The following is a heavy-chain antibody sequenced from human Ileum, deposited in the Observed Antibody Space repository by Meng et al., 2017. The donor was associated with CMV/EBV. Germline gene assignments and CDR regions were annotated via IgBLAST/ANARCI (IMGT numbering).Heavy chain of an antibody. J-gene: IGHJ6*02. Sequence: GPLRLSCAVHGGSFTNYYWSWLRQAPGKGLEWIGEITHAGVTNYNPSLKSRVTMSLDTSDNHFSLRLTSVTAADTAVYYCATGGVDPSQCCMDVWGQGTTVTVSS. V-gene: IGHV4-34*01. D-gene: IGHD5-12*01. CDR3: ATGGVDPSQCCMDV. CDR1: GGSFTNYY. CDR2: ITHAGVT.